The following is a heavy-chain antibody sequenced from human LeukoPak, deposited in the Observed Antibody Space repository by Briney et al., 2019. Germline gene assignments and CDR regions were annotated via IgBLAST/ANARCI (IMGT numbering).Heavy chain of an antibody. Sequence: GGSLRLSCAASGFSFNIYAMGWVRQAPGKGLEWVSVGSGSVDKHYADTVRGRFDISRDNFKNRLFLQMNSLRVEDSGVYYCAKRVPLTALDSWGQGTLVTVSS. CDR1: GFSFNIYA. CDR3: AKRVPLTALDS. J-gene: IGHJ5*01. CDR2: GSGSVDK. V-gene: IGHV3-23*01. D-gene: IGHD3-3*01.